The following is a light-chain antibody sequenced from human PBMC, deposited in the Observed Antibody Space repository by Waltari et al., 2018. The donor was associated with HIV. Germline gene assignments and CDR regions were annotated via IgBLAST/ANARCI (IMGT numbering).Light chain of an antibody. CDR1: QGITNS. Sequence: IHMTQSPSSLSPSVADSVPITCLSSQGITNSLAWYQHQLGKAPKLLLYGASTRESGFSYRFSGSGSGTDFTLTISSLQPGDVAIYYCQQYYSSPITFGQGTKLEIK. CDR3: QQYYSSPIT. CDR2: GAS. V-gene: IGKV1-NL1*01. J-gene: IGKJ2*01.